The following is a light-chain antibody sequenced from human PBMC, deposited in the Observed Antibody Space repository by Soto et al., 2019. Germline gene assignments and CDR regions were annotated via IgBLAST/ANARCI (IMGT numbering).Light chain of an antibody. CDR2: EVS. J-gene: IGLJ2*01. Sequence: QSALTQPASVSGSPGQSITISCAGTSSDVGTYNYVSWYQQHPGSTPKIIIYEVSNRPSGVSDRFSGSKSGNTASLTISGLQAGDEADYYCSSFTTSSTLVFGGGTKLTVL. CDR3: SSFTTSSTLV. CDR1: SSDVGTYNY. V-gene: IGLV2-14*01.